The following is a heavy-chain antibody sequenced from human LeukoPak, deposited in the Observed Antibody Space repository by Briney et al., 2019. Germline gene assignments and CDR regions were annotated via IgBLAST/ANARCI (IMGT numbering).Heavy chain of an antibody. CDR1: GGSLTDYH. CDR3: ARGLIWHFLLDSRRDSFDV. J-gene: IGHJ3*01. CDR2: ISHSGST. D-gene: IGHD3/OR15-3a*01. Sequence: TETLSLTCVVSGGSLTDYHWNWIRQSPGKGLEWIGEISHSGSTTCNPSLKSRLTMSIDTSKNQFSLKLRSVTVADTAVYYCARGLIWHFLLDSRRDSFDVWGQGTAITVSS. V-gene: IGHV4-34*01.